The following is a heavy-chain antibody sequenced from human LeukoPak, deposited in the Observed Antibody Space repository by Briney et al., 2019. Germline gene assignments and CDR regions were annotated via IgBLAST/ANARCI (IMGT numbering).Heavy chain of an antibody. J-gene: IGHJ3*02. CDR1: GFTFSSYA. D-gene: IGHD3-10*01. Sequence: GGSLRLSCAASGFTFSSYAMHWVRQAPGKGLEWVAVISYDGSNKYYADSVKGRFTISRDNSKNTLYLQMNSLRAEDTAVYYCAKSSPNYYGSGSYYNAAPSDAFDIWGQGTMVTVSS. CDR2: ISYDGSNK. CDR3: AKSSPNYYGSGSYYNAAPSDAFDI. V-gene: IGHV3-30-3*02.